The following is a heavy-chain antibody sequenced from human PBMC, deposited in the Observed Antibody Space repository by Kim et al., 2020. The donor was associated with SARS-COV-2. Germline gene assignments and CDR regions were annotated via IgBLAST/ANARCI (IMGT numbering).Heavy chain of an antibody. Sequence: GESLKISCKGSGYSFTSYWIGWVRQMPGKGLEWMGIIYPGDSDTRYSPSFQGQVTISADKSISTAYLQWSSLKASDTAMYYCARRDRGWGGAEGAFDIWGQGTMVTVSS. J-gene: IGHJ3*02. CDR1: GYSFTSYW. D-gene: IGHD3-16*01. CDR2: IYPGDSDT. V-gene: IGHV5-51*01. CDR3: ARRDRGWGGAEGAFDI.